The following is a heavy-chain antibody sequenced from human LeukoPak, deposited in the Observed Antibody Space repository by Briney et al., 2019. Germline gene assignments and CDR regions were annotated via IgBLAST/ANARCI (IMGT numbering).Heavy chain of an antibody. CDR2: IDWDDDK. CDR1: GFSLSTSGMC. V-gene: IGHV2-70*01. Sequence: SGPTLVNPTQTLTLTCTFSGFSLSTSGMCVSWIRQPPGKALEWLALIDWDDDKYYSTSLKTRLTISKDTSKNQVVLTMTNMDPVDTATYYCARTLYYYGSGTHYGMDVWGQGTTVTVSS. D-gene: IGHD3-10*01. J-gene: IGHJ6*02. CDR3: ARTLYYYGSGTHYGMDV.